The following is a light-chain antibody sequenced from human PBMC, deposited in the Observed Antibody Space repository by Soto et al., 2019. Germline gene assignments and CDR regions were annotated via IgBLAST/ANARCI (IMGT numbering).Light chain of an antibody. CDR2: AAS. J-gene: IGKJ2*01. V-gene: IGKV1-9*01. CDR1: QGFSSN. Sequence: DIQLTQSPSFLSASVGDRVTITCRASQGFSSNLAWYQQKPGKAPKLLIYAASSLQSGVPSRFSGSGSGTEFTLTISSLQPEDFATYYCQQSYSTPPTFGQGTKLEIK. CDR3: QQSYSTPPT.